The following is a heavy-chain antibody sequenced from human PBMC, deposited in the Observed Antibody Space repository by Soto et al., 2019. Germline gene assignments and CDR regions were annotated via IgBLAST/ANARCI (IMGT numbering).Heavy chain of an antibody. D-gene: IGHD5-18*01. CDR3: ARDGYSYGSFDY. Sequence: PSETLSLTCTVSGGSISSYYWSWIRQPPGKGLEWIGYIYYSGSTNYNPSLKNRVTISVDTSKNQFSLKLSSVTAADTAVYYCARDGYSYGSFDYWGQGTLVTVSS. CDR1: GGSISSYY. V-gene: IGHV4-59*01. CDR2: IYYSGST. J-gene: IGHJ4*02.